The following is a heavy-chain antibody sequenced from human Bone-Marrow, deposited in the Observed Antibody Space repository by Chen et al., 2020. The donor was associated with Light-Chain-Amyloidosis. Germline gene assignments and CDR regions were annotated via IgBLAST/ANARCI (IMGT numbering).Heavy chain of an antibody. CDR2: VSYDGGNK. V-gene: IGHV3-30*18. J-gene: IGHJ6*02. D-gene: IGHD6-13*01. CDR3: AKQAGGSSRYFYYGMDV. Sequence: QVQLVESGGGVVQPGRPLRLSCAASGFTFSTYGTHWVRQAPGKGLEWVAVVSYDGGNKYYADSVKGRFTISRDNSKNMVYLQMNSLRAEDTAVYYCAKQAGGSSRYFYYGMDVWGQGTTVAVSS. CDR1: GFTFSTYG.